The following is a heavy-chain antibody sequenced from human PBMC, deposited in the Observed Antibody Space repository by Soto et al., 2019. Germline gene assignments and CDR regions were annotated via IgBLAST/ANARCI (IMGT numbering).Heavy chain of an antibody. CDR2: ISGSGGST. J-gene: IGHJ4*02. Sequence: EVQLLESGGGLVQPRGSLRLSCAASGFAFSSYAMSWVRQAPGKGLEWVSAISGSGGSTYYADSVKGRFTISRDNSKNTLYLQLNSLRAEDTAVYYCARRSSGWYFDYWGRVTLVTVSS. D-gene: IGHD6-19*01. V-gene: IGHV3-23*01. CDR1: GFAFSSYA. CDR3: ARRSSGWYFDY.